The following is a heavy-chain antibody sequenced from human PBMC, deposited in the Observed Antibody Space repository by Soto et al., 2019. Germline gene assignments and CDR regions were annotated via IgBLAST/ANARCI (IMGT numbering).Heavy chain of an antibody. Sequence: SVKVSCKAFGGSFRSNALSWVRQAPGQGLEWMGRIIPIFGTVDYAQRFQGRVTITADESTGTAYMELGSLRSEDTAVYYCARHDCISSSCYYYYYYSMDVWGQGTTVTISS. D-gene: IGHD2-2*01. CDR2: IIPIFGTV. CDR1: GGSFRSNA. J-gene: IGHJ6*02. CDR3: ARHDCISSSCYYYYYYSMDV. V-gene: IGHV1-69*13.